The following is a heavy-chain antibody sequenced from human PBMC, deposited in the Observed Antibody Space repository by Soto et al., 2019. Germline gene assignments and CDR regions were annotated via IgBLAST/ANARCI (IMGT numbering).Heavy chain of an antibody. CDR1: GGSFRGYY. CDR2: INHSGST. CDR3: ARTYYDFWSGDYTVFDY. J-gene: IGHJ4*02. D-gene: IGHD3-3*01. Sequence: PSETLSPTCAVYGGSFRGYYWSWIRQPPGKGLEGVGEINHSGSTNYNPSLKSRVTISVDKAKNQFSLKLSSVTAADTAVYYCARTYYDFWSGDYTVFDYWGQGTLVTVSS. V-gene: IGHV4-34*01.